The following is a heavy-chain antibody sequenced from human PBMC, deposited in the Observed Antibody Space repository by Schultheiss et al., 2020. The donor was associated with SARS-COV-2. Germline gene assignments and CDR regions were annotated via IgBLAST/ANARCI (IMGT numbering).Heavy chain of an antibody. CDR3: ARDGGIAAAANFDY. CDR2: ISYDGSNK. V-gene: IGHV3-30*03. CDR1: GFTFSSYG. Sequence: GGSLRLSCAASGFTFSSYGMHWVRQAPGKGLEWVAVISYDGSNKYYADSVKGRFTISRDNYKNTLYLQMNSLRAEDTAVYYCARDGGIAAAANFDYWGQGTLVTVSS. D-gene: IGHD6-13*01. J-gene: IGHJ4*02.